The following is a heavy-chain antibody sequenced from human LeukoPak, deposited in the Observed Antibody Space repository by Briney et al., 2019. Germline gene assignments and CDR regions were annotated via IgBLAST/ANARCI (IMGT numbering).Heavy chain of an antibody. CDR1: GFTFSDYY. J-gene: IGHJ4*02. Sequence: KPGGSLRLSCAASGFTFSDYYMSWIRQAPGKGVEGVSYISSSSYTNYADSVKGRFTISRDNAKNSLYLQMNRLRAEATAVYYCAKMATVTTRNYFDYWGQGTLVSVSS. V-gene: IGHV3-11*03. CDR3: AKMATVTTRNYFDY. CDR2: ISSSSYT. D-gene: IGHD4-17*01.